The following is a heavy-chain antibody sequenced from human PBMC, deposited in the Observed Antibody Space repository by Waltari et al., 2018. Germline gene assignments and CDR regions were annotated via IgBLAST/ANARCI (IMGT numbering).Heavy chain of an antibody. V-gene: IGHV4-39*01. CDR2: FYYSGSI. Sequence: QLQLQESGPGLVKPSGTLSLTCSVSGGSITSSRYYWGWIRQSPGKGLEWIGSFYYSGSIYYNPTLQGRVTISGDTSKNQFSLNRSSVTAADAAVYYCARHWKRNGYRVDPWGQGTRVTVSS. CDR1: GGSITSSRYY. D-gene: IGHD5-12*01. CDR3: ARHWKRNGYRVDP. J-gene: IGHJ5*02.